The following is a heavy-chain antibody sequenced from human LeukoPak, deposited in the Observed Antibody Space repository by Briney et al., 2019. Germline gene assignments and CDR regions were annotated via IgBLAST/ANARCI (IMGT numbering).Heavy chain of an antibody. CDR1: GYTFTGYY. CDR2: INPDSGGT. V-gene: IGHV1-2*02. Sequence: ASVKVSCKASGYTFTGYYMHWVRQAPGQGLEWMGWINPDSGGTNYAQKFQGRVTMTRDTSISTAYMELSRLRSDDTAVYYCARLPNTYYYDSSGLFPFDYWGQGTLVTVSS. J-gene: IGHJ4*02. CDR3: ARLPNTYYYDSSGLFPFDY. D-gene: IGHD3-22*01.